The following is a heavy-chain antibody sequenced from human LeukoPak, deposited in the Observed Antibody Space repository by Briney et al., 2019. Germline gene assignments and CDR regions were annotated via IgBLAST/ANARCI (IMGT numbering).Heavy chain of an antibody. D-gene: IGHD6-6*01. CDR1: GYTFTSYD. CDR2: INPSGDST. V-gene: IGHV1-46*01. Sequence: ASVKVSCKASGYTFTSYDINWVRQAPGQGLEWMGIINPSGDSTIYARKFQGRVTMTGDMSTSTVYMEMSSLRSEDTAVYYCARVLSTSRRHDAFDIWGQGTMVTVSS. J-gene: IGHJ3*02. CDR3: ARVLSTSRRHDAFDI.